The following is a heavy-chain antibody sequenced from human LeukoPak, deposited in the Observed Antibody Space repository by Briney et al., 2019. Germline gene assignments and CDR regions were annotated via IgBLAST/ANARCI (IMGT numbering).Heavy chain of an antibody. CDR3: ARGDSSSILINDAFDF. V-gene: IGHV3-48*03. CDR1: GFTFSSYE. Sequence: PGRSLGLSCAASGFTFSSYEMNWIRQAPGKGLEWVAYISSSSSTIYYADSVKGRFTISRDNAKNSLSLQLSSLRGEDTALYYCARGDSSSILINDAFDFWGQGTMVTVSS. D-gene: IGHD2-21*01. CDR2: ISSSSSTI. J-gene: IGHJ3*01.